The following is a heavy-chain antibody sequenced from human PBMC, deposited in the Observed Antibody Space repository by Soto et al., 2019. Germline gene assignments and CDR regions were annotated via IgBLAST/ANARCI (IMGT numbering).Heavy chain of an antibody. Sequence: GSLRLSCAASGFTFSSYRMHWVRQAPGKGLVWVSRINSDGSSTSYADPVKGRFTISSDNAKNTLYLQMNSLRAEDTAVYYCARTVAGTLKYWYFDLWGRGTLVTVSS. CDR1: GFTFSSYR. D-gene: IGHD6-19*01. V-gene: IGHV3-74*01. CDR2: INSDGSST. J-gene: IGHJ2*01. CDR3: ARTVAGTLKYWYFDL.